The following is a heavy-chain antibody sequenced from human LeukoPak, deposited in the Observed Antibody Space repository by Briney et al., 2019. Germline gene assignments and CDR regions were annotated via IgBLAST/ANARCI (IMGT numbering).Heavy chain of an antibody. CDR2: IYYSGLT. CDR3: ARVVAPSIYCSGGSCYSGRGWFDP. D-gene: IGHD2-15*01. CDR1: GGSISSYY. V-gene: IGHV4-59*01. J-gene: IGHJ5*02. Sequence: SQTLSLTCTVSGGSISSYYWSWIRQPPGKGLEWIGYIYYSGLTNYNPSLKSRATISVDTSKNQFSLKLSSVTAADTAVYYCARVVAPSIYCSGGSCYSGRGWFDPWGQGTLVTVSS.